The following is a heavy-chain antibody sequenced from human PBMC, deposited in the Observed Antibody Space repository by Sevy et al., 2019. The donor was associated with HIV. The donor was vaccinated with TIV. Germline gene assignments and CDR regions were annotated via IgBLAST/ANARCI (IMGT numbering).Heavy chain of an antibody. CDR3: ARLPYDSSGYGFDY. CDR1: GGSISSGTYY. Sequence: SESLSLTCTVSGGSISSGTYYWGWIRQPPGKGLEWIGSIHYTGSTYDNASLKSRVTKSVDTSKNQFSLKLNSVTAADTAVYYCARLPYDSSGYGFDYWGQGILVTVSS. CDR2: IHYTGST. D-gene: IGHD3-22*01. V-gene: IGHV4-39*01. J-gene: IGHJ4*02.